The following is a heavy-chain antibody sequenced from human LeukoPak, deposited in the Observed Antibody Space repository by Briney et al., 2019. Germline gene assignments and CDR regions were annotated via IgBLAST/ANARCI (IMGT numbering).Heavy chain of an antibody. CDR2: ISGSGGST. CDR1: GFTFTSYA. J-gene: IGHJ4*02. CDR3: AKTFGWNYLDYFDY. V-gene: IGHV3-23*01. D-gene: IGHD1-7*01. Sequence: GWSLRLSCAATGFTFTSYAMSWVRQAPGKWMKWVSAISGSGGSTYYADSVKGRFTISRDNSKNTLYLQMNSLRAEDTAVYYCAKTFGWNYLDYFDYWGQGTLVTVSS.